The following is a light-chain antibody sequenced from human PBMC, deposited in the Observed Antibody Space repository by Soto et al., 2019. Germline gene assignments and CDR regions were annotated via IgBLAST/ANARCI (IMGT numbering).Light chain of an antibody. V-gene: IGKV3-11*01. Sequence: EIVLTQSPATLSLSPGERATLSCRASQSVSSYLAWYQQKPGQAPRLLIYDASNRATGIPARFSGSRSGTDFTLTISRLAPEDFAGYYCQQRSNWPPGTFGGGTKVEIK. CDR2: DAS. CDR1: QSVSSY. CDR3: QQRSNWPPGT. J-gene: IGKJ4*01.